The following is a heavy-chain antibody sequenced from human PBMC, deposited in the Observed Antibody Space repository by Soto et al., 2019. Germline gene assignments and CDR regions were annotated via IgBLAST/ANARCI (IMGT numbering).Heavy chain of an antibody. D-gene: IGHD2-21*01. J-gene: IGHJ2*01. V-gene: IGHV4-39*01. CDR3: ARHRNTGDRSWYFDL. Sequence: QLQLQESGPGLVKPSETLSLTCTVSGGSISSSSYYWAWIRQPPGKGLEWIGSIYYSGSTYYNPSLRSRVTISIDPSKNQFSLKLNSVTAADTAVYHCARHRNTGDRSWYFDLWGRGTLVTVSS. CDR1: GGSISSSSYY. CDR2: IYYSGST.